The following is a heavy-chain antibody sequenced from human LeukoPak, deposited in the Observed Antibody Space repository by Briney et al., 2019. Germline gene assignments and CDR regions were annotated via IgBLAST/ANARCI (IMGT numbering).Heavy chain of an antibody. CDR1: GYTFTSYD. V-gene: IGHV1-8*01. CDR3: ARSYSSSFYYYYYMDV. CDR2: MNPNSGNT. D-gene: IGHD6-13*01. J-gene: IGHJ6*03. Sequence: ASVKVSCKASGYTFTSYDINWVRQATGQGLEWMGWMNPNSGNTGYAQKFQGRVTMTRNTSISTAYMELSSLGSEDTAVYYCARSYSSSFYYYYYMDVWGKGTTVTVSS.